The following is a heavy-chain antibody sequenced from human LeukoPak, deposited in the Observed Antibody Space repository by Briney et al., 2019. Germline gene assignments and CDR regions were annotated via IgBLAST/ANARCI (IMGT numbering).Heavy chain of an antibody. J-gene: IGHJ4*02. CDR3: ARPYSSGWYGIDY. CDR1: GGSISSSSYY. D-gene: IGHD6-19*01. Sequence: SETLSLTCTVSGGSISSSSYYSGWIRQPPGKWLEWIGSIYYSGSTYYNPSLKSRVTISVDTSKNQFSLKLSSVTAADTAVYYCARPYSSGWYGIDYWGQGTLVTVSS. CDR2: IYYSGST. V-gene: IGHV4-39*01.